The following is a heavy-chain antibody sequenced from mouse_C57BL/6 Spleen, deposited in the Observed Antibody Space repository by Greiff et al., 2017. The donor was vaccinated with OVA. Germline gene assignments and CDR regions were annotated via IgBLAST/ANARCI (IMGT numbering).Heavy chain of an antibody. D-gene: IGHD1-1*01. CDR1: GFTFSSYA. J-gene: IGHJ4*01. CDR2: ISDGGSYT. CDR3: ARDNHGSSYVDAMDY. V-gene: IGHV5-4*01. Sequence: VQGVESGGGLVKPGGSLKLSCAASGFTFSSYAMSWVRQTPEKRLEWVATISDGGSYTYYPDNVKGRFTISRDNAKNNLYLQMSHLKSEDTAMYYCARDNHGSSYVDAMDYWGQGTSVTVSS.